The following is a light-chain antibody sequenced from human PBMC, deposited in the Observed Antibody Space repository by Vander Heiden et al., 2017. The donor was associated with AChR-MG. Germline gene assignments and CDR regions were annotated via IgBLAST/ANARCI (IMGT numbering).Light chain of an antibody. J-gene: IGKJ1*01. CDR3: LQHNSYPWT. CDR2: AAS. V-gene: IGKV1-17*03. Sequence: DIHITQSPSPLSASAGDRVPLTWRASQSISNYLAWFQQKPGKVPKRLIYAASSLQSGVPSRFSGSGSGTEFTLTISSLQPEDFATYYCLQHNSYPWTFGQGTKVEIK. CDR1: QSISNY.